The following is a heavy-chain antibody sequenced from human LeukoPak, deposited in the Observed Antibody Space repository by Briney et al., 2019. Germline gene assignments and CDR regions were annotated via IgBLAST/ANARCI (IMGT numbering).Heavy chain of an antibody. CDR2: IIPIFGTA. CDR1: GGTFSSYA. D-gene: IGHD3-3*01. Sequence: ASVKVSCKASGGTFSSYAISWVRQAPGQGLEWMGGIIPIFGTANYARKFQGRVTITTDESTSTAYMELSSLRSEDTAVYYCARAPRAIFGVAPWYYYYMDVWGKGTTVTVSS. V-gene: IGHV1-69*05. J-gene: IGHJ6*03. CDR3: ARAPRAIFGVAPWYYYYMDV.